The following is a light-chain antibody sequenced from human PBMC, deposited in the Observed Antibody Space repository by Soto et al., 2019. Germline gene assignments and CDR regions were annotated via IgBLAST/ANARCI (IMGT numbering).Light chain of an antibody. CDR1: QSVSSKF. CDR2: GAS. J-gene: IGKJ3*01. CDR3: QQYNKWSLFT. Sequence: EIVLTQSPGTLSLSPGERGTLSCRASQSVSSKFLAWYQQKPGQAPRLLIYGASSRATGIPDRFSGSGSGTDFTLTISRLEPEDFAVYYCQQYNKWSLFTFGPGTTVDIK. V-gene: IGKV3-20*01.